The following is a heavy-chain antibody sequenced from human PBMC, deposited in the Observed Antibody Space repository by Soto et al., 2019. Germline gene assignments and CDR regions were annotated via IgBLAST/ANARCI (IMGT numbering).Heavy chain of an antibody. D-gene: IGHD2-2*01. Sequence: GESLKISCQGSGYTFSTYWIAWVRQLPGKGLEWVGVVYPGDSDTRYSPSFQGQVTISADKSTSTVYLQWNTLKTSDTAIYYCARTRRRGGSDAFHIWGQGTLVTVSS. J-gene: IGHJ3*02. CDR2: VYPGDSDT. CDR1: GYTFSTYW. CDR3: ARTRRRGGSDAFHI. V-gene: IGHV5-51*01.